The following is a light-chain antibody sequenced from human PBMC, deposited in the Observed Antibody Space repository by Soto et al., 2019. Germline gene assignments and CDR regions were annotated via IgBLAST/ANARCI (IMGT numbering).Light chain of an antibody. J-gene: IGLJ2*01. CDR1: SRDVGGYNF. CDR3: SSYAGSNNLL. CDR2: EVS. V-gene: IGLV2-8*01. Sequence: QSALTQPPSASGSPGQSVTISCTGTSRDVGGYNFVSWYQHHPGKAPKVMIYEVSKRPSGVPDRFSGSKSGSTASLTVSGLQAEDEADYYCSSYAGSNNLLFGGGTKVTVL.